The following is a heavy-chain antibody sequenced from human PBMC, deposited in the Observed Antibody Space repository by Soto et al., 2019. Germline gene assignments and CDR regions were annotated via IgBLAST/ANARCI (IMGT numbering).Heavy chain of an antibody. CDR2: ISAYNGNT. Sequence: ASVNVSCKSSGYTFTSYGISWVRQAPGQGLEWMGWISAYNGNTNYAQKLQGRVTMTTDTSTSTAYMELRSLRSDDTAVYYCARVQIVGATTFGGDYWGQGTLVTVSS. D-gene: IGHD1-26*01. CDR1: GYTFTSYG. J-gene: IGHJ4*02. CDR3: ARVQIVGATTFGGDY. V-gene: IGHV1-18*04.